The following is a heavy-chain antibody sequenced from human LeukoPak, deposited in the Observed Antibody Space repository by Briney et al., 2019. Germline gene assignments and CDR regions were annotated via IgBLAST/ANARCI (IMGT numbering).Heavy chain of an antibody. V-gene: IGHV3-53*01. CDR1: GFTVSSNY. D-gene: IGHD2-15*01. CDR2: IYSGGST. Sequence: GGSLRLSCAASGFTVSSNYMSWVRQAPGKGLEWVSVIYSGGSTYYADSVKGRFTISRDNSKNTLYLQMNSLRAEDTAVYYCARIGWCSGGGCYGDAFDIWGQGTMVTVSS. J-gene: IGHJ3*02. CDR3: ARIGWCSGGGCYGDAFDI.